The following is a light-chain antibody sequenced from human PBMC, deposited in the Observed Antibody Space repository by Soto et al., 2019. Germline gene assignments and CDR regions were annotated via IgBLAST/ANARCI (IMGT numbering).Light chain of an antibody. CDR2: KND. V-gene: IGLV1-47*01. CDR3: ESCDDSLSGPV. CDR1: SSNIGSNY. J-gene: IGLJ7*01. Sequence: QSVLTQPPSASGTPGQRVTISCSGSSSNIGSNYVYWYQQLPGTAPKLLIYKNDQRPSGVPDRFSGSKSGTSASLAISGLRSEDEADYYCESCDDSLSGPVFGGGTQLTVL.